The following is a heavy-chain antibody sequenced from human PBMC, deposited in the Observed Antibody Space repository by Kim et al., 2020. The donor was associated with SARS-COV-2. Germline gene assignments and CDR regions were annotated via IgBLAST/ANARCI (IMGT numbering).Heavy chain of an antibody. CDR1: GGSFSGYY. Sequence: SETLSLTCAVYGGSFSGYYWSWIRQPPGKGLEWIGEINHSGSTNYNPSLKSRVTISVDTSKNQFSLKLSSVTAADTAMYYCARGPTVTTRYYYGMDVWGQGTTVTVSS. J-gene: IGHJ6*02. D-gene: IGHD4-17*01. V-gene: IGHV4-34*01. CDR2: INHSGST. CDR3: ARGPTVTTRYYYGMDV.